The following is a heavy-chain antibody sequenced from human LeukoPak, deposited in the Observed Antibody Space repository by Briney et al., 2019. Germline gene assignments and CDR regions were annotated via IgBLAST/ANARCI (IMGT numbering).Heavy chain of an antibody. D-gene: IGHD3-22*01. Sequence: QPGGSLRLSCAASGFTFSSYEMIWVRQAPGQGLEWLAYISSSGDRTLYCSASMKGRFTVSRDNAKNSLYPQMNTLTIEDTAVYYCARESDGGGYRFDYWGQGSLVTVSS. CDR3: ARESDGGGYRFDY. CDR2: ISSSGDRTL. J-gene: IGHJ4*02. CDR1: GFTFSSYE. V-gene: IGHV3-48*03.